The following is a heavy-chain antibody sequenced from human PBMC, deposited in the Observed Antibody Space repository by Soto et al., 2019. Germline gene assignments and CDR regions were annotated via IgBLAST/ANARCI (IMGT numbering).Heavy chain of an antibody. V-gene: IGHV3-23*01. CDR1: GFTFSSYA. J-gene: IGHJ5*02. CDR2: ISGSGGST. CDR3: AREGRYCSSTSCSYNWFDP. Sequence: EVQLLESGGGLVQPGGSLRLSCAASGFTFSSYAMSWVRQAPGKGLEWVSAISGSGGSTYYADSVKGRFTISRDNSKNTLYLQMNSLRAEDTAVYYCAREGRYCSSTSCSYNWFDPWGQGTLVTVSS. D-gene: IGHD2-2*01.